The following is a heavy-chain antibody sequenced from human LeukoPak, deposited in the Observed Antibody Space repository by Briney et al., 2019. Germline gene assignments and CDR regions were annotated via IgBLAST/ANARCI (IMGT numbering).Heavy chain of an antibody. J-gene: IGHJ5*02. Sequence: SETLSLTCTVSGGSISSHYWGWIRQPPGKGLEWIGYMSYAGTTKYNPSLKSRVTISVDTSKNQVSMKLTSVSAADTAVYHCARDPAGSGWYDPWGPGTLVAVSP. CDR1: GGSISSHY. CDR3: ARDPAGSGWYDP. V-gene: IGHV4-59*11. D-gene: IGHD1-26*01. CDR2: MSYAGTT.